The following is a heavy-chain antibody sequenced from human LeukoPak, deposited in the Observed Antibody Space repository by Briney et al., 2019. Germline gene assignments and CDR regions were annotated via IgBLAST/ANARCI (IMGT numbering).Heavy chain of an antibody. CDR2: IRGDGRAT. CDR3: ARFYAPEEHDPGWYEAH. V-gene: IGHV3-74*01. D-gene: IGHD6-19*01. J-gene: IGHJ4*02. CDR1: RFIFTDYW. Sequence: PGGSLKLSWAASRFIFTDYWMHWVRQAPGKELVWVARIRGDGRATTYADSVKGRFTISRDNDMSTVFLQMKSLRAEDTGIYYCARFYAPEEHDPGWYEAHWGQGILVTVSS.